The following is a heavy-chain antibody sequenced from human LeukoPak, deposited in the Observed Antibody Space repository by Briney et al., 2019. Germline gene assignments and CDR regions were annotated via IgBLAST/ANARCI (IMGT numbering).Heavy chain of an antibody. CDR3: AAVIVGSTSFDY. Sequence: ASVKVSCKTSAYTFTGHYMHWVRQAPGQGLEWIGWINPNSGATHYAQNFQGRVTMTRDTSISTAYMDLRRLTPDDTAVYYCAAVIVGSTSFDYRGQGTLVTVSA. J-gene: IGHJ4*02. D-gene: IGHD1-26*01. CDR1: AYTFTGHY. V-gene: IGHV1-2*02. CDR2: INPNSGAT.